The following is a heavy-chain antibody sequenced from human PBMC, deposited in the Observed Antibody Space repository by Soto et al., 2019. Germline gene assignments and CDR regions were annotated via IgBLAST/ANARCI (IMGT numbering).Heavy chain of an antibody. Sequence: EVQVVESGGDLVQRGGSLRLSCAASGFTVSSNYMTWVRQAPGQGLEWVAILYSGGGTYYADSVQGRFTISRDDSKNTLYLQMNGLRAEDTAVYYCVRALIRLQWNNMDVWGKGTTVTVSS. CDR2: LYSGGGT. CDR3: VRALIRLQWNNMDV. J-gene: IGHJ6*03. V-gene: IGHV3-66*01. CDR1: GFTVSSNY. D-gene: IGHD4-4*01.